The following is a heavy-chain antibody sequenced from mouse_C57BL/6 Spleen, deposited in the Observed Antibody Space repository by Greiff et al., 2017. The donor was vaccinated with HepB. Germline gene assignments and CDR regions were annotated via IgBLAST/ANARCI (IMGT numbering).Heavy chain of an antibody. Sequence: EVQLQQSVAELVRPGASVKLSCTASGFNIKNTYMHWVKQRPEQGLEWIGRIDPANGNTKYAPKFQGKATITADTSSNTAYLQRSSLTSEDTAIYYGAREVSTTVVGGYYFDYWGQGTTLTVSS. CDR1: GFNIKNTY. D-gene: IGHD1-1*01. CDR2: IDPANGNT. CDR3: AREVSTTVVGGYYFDY. V-gene: IGHV14-3*01. J-gene: IGHJ2*01.